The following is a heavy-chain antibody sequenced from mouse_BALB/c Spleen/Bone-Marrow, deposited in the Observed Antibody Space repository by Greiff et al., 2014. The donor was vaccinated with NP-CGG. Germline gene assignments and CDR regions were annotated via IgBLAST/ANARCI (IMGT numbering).Heavy chain of an antibody. Sequence: EVKLVESGGDLVKPGGSLKLSCAASGFTFSNYGMSWVRQTPDKRLEWVATISSGGSYTYYPDSVKGRFTISRDNAKNTLYLQMSRLKSEDTAMYYCARRDGGPMDYWGQGTSVTVSS. CDR3: ARRDGGPMDY. CDR2: ISSGGSYT. CDR1: GFTFSNYG. J-gene: IGHJ4*01. D-gene: IGHD2-3*01. V-gene: IGHV5-6*02.